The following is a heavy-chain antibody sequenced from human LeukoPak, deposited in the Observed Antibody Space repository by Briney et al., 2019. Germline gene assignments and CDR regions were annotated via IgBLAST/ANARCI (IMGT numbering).Heavy chain of an antibody. V-gene: IGHV3-23*01. J-gene: IGHJ4*02. D-gene: IGHD3-10*01. CDR2: ISGGGSSA. Sequence: PGGSLRLSCAASGFIFSNYGMSWVRQAPGKGLEWVSAISGGGSSAYYADSVKGRFTISRDNAKNSLYLQMNSLRAEDTAVYYCARDGLYYGRDNWGQGTLVTVSS. CDR1: GFIFSNYG. CDR3: ARDGLYYGRDN.